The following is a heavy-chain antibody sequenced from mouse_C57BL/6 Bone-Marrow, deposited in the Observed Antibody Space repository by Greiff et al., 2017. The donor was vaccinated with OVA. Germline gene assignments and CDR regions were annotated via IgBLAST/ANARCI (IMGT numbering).Heavy chain of an antibody. Sequence: EVQRVESGPGLVKPSQSLSLTCSVTGYSITSGYYWNWIRQFPGNKLEWMGYISYDGSNNYNPSLKNRISITRDTSKNQFFLKLNSVTTEDTATYYCARERVWYPYAMDYWGQGTSVTVSS. CDR1: GYSITSGYY. CDR2: ISYDGSN. CDR3: ARERVWYPYAMDY. D-gene: IGHD2-10*02. V-gene: IGHV3-6*01. J-gene: IGHJ4*01.